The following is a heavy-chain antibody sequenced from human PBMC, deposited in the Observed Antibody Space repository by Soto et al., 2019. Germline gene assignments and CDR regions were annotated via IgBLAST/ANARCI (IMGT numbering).Heavy chain of an antibody. CDR2: ISGSGGST. CDR3: ARGESKRKLVGASGFLIF. J-gene: IGHJ4*02. V-gene: IGHV3-23*01. Sequence: GGSLTLSCGASGLTISRYAMSWVRQAPGKGLEWVSAISGSGGSTYYADSVKGRFTISRDNSKNTLYLQMNSLRAEDTAVYYFARGESKRKLVGASGFLIFWGQGTLVTVSS. CDR1: GLTISRYA. D-gene: IGHD1-26*01.